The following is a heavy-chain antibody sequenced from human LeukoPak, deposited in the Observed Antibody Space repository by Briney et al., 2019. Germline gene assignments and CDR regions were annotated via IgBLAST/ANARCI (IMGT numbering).Heavy chain of an antibody. V-gene: IGHV3-7*01. CDR2: IKQDGTVE. Sequence: GGSLRLSCAASRFTFSSYWMSWVRQAPGRGLEWVAHIKQDGTVEYYVDSVKGRFTISRDNAKNSLYLQMSSLRAEDTAVYYCARVRGSYSRDYWGQGILVTVSS. J-gene: IGHJ4*02. CDR3: ARVRGSYSRDY. CDR1: RFTFSSYW. D-gene: IGHD3-16*01.